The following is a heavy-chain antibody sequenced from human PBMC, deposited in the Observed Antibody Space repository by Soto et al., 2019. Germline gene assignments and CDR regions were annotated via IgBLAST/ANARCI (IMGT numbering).Heavy chain of an antibody. Sequence: QGQLVQSGAEVKKPGSSVKVSCKASGGSFRTYAINWVRQAPGQGLEWMGGIIPMLAAPTYAQKFQGRLTITADDSTTTVYMELSSLTSEDTAVYYGARVGPPSPSVIWFFDLWGRGTLVTVSS. CDR2: IIPMLAAP. CDR3: ARVGPPSPSVIWFFDL. J-gene: IGHJ2*01. D-gene: IGHD2-21*01. V-gene: IGHV1-69*01. CDR1: GGSFRTYA.